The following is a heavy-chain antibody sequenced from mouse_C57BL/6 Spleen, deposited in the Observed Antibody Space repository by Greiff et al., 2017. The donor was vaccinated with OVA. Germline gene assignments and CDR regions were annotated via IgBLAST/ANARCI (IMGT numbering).Heavy chain of an antibody. J-gene: IGHJ4*01. CDR1: GYTFTSYW. CDR2: IHPNSGST. Sequence: QVQLQQPGAELVKPGASVKLSCKASGYTFTSYWMHWVKQRPGQGLEWIGMIHPNSGSTNYNEKFKSKATLTVAKSSSTAYMQLSSLTSEDSAVYDFALFYCSSSLYAMDYWGQGTSVTVSS. V-gene: IGHV1-64*01. D-gene: IGHD1-1*01. CDR3: ALFYCSSSLYAMDY.